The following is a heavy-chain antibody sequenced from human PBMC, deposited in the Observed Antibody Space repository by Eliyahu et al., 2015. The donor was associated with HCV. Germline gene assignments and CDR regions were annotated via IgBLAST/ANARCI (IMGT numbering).Heavy chain of an antibody. J-gene: IGHJ5*02. CDR3: ASGGGGIAVTGTGGWFDP. CDR1: GGSLTTXY. CDR2: IHYSGST. V-gene: IGHV4-59*01. D-gene: IGHD6-19*01. Sequence: QVQLQESGPGLVKPSETLSLTCTVSGGSLTTXYWSWIRQPPGKGLEWIGYIHYSGSTNYNPSLKSRVTMSLDTSKNQFSLNLTSVTAADTAMYYCASGGGGIAVTGTGGWFDPWGQGTLVTVSS.